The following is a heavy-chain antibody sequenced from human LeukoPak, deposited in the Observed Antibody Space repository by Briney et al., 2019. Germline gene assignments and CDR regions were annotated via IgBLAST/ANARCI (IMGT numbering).Heavy chain of an antibody. Sequence: QPGGSLRLSCAASGFTFNNYGMHWVRQAPGKGLEWVAFIRYDGSNKYYADSVKGRFTISRDNSKNTLYLQMNSLRAEDTAVYYCAKDSFLLGVAVAGPAVWGKGTTVTVSS. J-gene: IGHJ6*04. CDR2: IRYDGSNK. CDR3: AKDSFLLGVAVAGPAV. V-gene: IGHV3-30*02. D-gene: IGHD6-19*01. CDR1: GFTFNNYG.